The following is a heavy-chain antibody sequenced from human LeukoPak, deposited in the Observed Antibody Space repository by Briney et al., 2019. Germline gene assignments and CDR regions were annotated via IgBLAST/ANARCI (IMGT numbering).Heavy chain of an antibody. CDR1: GYTFTSYG. J-gene: IGHJ4*02. CDR3: ATNILTGYWKKAPYYFDY. CDR2: ISAYNGNT. V-gene: IGHV1-18*01. Sequence: ASVKVSCKASGYTFTSYGISWVRQAPGQGLEWMGWISAYNGNTNYAQKLQGRVTMTTDTSTSTAYMELRSLRSDDTAVYYCATNILTGYWKKAPYYFDYWGQGTLVTVSS. D-gene: IGHD3-9*01.